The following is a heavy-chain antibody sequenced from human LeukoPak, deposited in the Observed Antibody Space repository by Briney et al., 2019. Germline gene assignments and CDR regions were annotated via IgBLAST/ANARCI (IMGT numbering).Heavy chain of an antibody. Sequence: PGGSLRLSCAASGFTFSTYAMSWVRQAPGKGLEWISAISGSGDTTYYADSVKGRFTISRDNSKNTLYMEMNSLRAEDTAVFYCVKARERYTYGPFDSWGQGNLVTVSS. CDR1: GFTFSTYA. D-gene: IGHD5-18*01. V-gene: IGHV3-23*01. J-gene: IGHJ4*02. CDR2: ISGSGDTT. CDR3: VKARERYTYGPFDS.